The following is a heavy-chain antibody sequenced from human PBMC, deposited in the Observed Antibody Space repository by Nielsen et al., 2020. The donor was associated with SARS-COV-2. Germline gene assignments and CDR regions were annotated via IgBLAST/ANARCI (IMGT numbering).Heavy chain of an antibody. CDR1: GGTFSSYA. D-gene: IGHD5-18*01. Sequence: SVKVSCKASGGTFSSYAISWVRQAPGQGLEWMGGIIPIFGTANYAQKFQGRVTITADESTSTAYMELSSLRSEDTAVYYCARDQGYSYGPRYYYGMDVWGQGTTVTASS. J-gene: IGHJ6*02. V-gene: IGHV1-69*13. CDR3: ARDQGYSYGPRYYYGMDV. CDR2: IIPIFGTA.